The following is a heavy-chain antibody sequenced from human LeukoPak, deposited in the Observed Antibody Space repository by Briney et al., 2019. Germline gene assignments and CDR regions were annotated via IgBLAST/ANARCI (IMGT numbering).Heavy chain of an antibody. CDR1: GFTFTNYV. D-gene: IGHD3-10*01. CDR3: ARDPLWFGELSHFDY. Sequence: GGSLTLSCAASGFTFTNYVMAWVRQAPGKGLEWVSSITGSGDSAYYADSVKGRFTISRDISKSTLYLQMNSLRVEDTALYYCARDPLWFGELSHFDYWGQGNLVTVSS. V-gene: IGHV3-23*01. CDR2: ITGSGDSA. J-gene: IGHJ4*02.